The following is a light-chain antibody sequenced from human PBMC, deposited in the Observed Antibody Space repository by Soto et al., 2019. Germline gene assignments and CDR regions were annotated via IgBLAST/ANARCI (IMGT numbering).Light chain of an antibody. Sequence: DIQMTQSPSSLFASVGDRVTFTCRASQGIGNSLGWYQQKPGEAPKRLIYSTSILQSGVSSRFRGSGSGKEFALTISSLRPEDFATYYCLQHDSFPRTFGPGTKLGIK. CDR1: QGIGNS. CDR2: STS. J-gene: IGKJ1*01. V-gene: IGKV1-17*01. CDR3: LQHDSFPRT.